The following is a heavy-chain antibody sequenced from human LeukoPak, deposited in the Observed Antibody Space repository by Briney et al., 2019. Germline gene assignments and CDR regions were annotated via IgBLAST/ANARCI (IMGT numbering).Heavy chain of an antibody. V-gene: IGHV4-59*01. CDR2: IYYSGST. D-gene: IGHD1-1*01. Sequence: SETLSLTCTVSGGSISSYYWSWIRQPPGKGLEWIGYIYYSGSTNYNPSLKSRVTISVDTSKNQFSLKLSSVTAADTAVYYRARASWKEDAFDIWGQGTMVTVSS. J-gene: IGHJ3*02. CDR1: GGSISSYY. CDR3: ARASWKEDAFDI.